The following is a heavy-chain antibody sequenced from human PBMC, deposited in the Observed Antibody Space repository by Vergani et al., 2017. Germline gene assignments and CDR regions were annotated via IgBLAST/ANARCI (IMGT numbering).Heavy chain of an antibody. D-gene: IGHD3-10*01. Sequence: QVQLQESGPGLVKPSETLSLTCTVSGGSISSYYWSWIRQPPGKGLEWIGYIYYSGSTNYNPSLKSRVTISVDTSKNQFSLKLSSVTAADTAVYYCARRLSGNWFDPWGQGTLVTVSS. CDR3: ARRLSGNWFDP. CDR1: GGSISSYY. V-gene: IGHV4-59*01. J-gene: IGHJ5*02. CDR2: IYYSGST.